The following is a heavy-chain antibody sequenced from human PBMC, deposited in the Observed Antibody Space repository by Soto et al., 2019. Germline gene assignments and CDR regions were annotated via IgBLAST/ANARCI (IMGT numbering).Heavy chain of an antibody. CDR2: IYYSGST. CDR1: GGSISSGDYY. Sequence: SETLSLTCTVSGGSISSGDYYWSWIRQPPGKGLEWIGYIYYSGSTYYNPSLKSRVTISVDTSKNQFSLKLSSVTAADTAVYYCARVLYDFWSGFLRCYGMDVWGQGTTVTVSS. V-gene: IGHV4-30-4*01. J-gene: IGHJ6*02. CDR3: ARVLYDFWSGFLRCYGMDV. D-gene: IGHD3-3*01.